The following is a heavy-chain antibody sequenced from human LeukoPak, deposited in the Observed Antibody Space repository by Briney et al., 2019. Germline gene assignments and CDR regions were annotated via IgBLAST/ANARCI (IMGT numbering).Heavy chain of an antibody. V-gene: IGHV3-23*01. CDR3: AKEYSSSWRIFDY. CDR2: IRGSGGDT. Sequence: PGGSLRLSCAASGFTFSSHALSWFGRAPGKGRSGFSVIRGSGGDTYYADSVKGRFAISRDNSKNTLFLQMNSLRAEDTAIYYCAKEYSSSWRIFDYWGQGTRVTVSS. J-gene: IGHJ4*02. CDR1: GFTFSSHA. D-gene: IGHD6-13*01.